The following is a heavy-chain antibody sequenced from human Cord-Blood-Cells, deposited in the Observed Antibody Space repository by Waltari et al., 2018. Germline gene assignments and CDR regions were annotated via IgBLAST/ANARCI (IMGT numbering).Heavy chain of an antibody. CDR3: TTDVLDAFDI. CDR2: IKSKTDGGTT. J-gene: IGHJ3*02. D-gene: IGHD3-10*02. CDR1: GFTYSNDW. Sequence: EVQLVASGGGLVKPGGSLRLSCEAPGFTYSNDWMRRGSQAPGKGLEWVGRIKSKTDGGTTDYAAPVKGRFTISRDDSKNTLYLQMNSLKTEDTAVYYCTTDVLDAFDIWGQGTMVTVSS. V-gene: IGHV3-15*01.